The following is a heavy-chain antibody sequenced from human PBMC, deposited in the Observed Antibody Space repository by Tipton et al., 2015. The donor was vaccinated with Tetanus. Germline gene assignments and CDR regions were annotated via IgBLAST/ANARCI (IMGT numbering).Heavy chain of an antibody. D-gene: IGHD3-22*01. CDR1: GGSLSSLL. V-gene: IGHV4-59*11. J-gene: IGHJ6*02. CDR3: TGDDYYDTSLRDYYGMDV. Sequence: TLSLTCTVSGGSLSSLLWTWTRLSPGKGLEWIGYIDHSGNTTYNPSLRSRVTMSLDTSKNQFSLKVTSVTAADTAVYFCTGDDYYDTSLRDYYGMDVWGPGTTVAVSS. CDR2: IDHSGNT.